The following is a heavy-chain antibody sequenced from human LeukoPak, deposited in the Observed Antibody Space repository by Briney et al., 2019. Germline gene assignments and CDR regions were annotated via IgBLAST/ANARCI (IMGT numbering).Heavy chain of an antibody. Sequence: PSETLSLTCAVYSGSSSGYYWSWIRQPPGKGLEWIGEINDRGSTRSSYNPSLKSRVTISVDTSKNQFSLKLSSVTAADTAVYYCARGRDVLRFLEWYRVYFDYWGQGTQVTVSS. CDR3: ARGRDVLRFLEWYRVYFDY. D-gene: IGHD3-3*01. CDR1: SGSSSGYY. V-gene: IGHV4-34*01. CDR2: INDRGSTRS. J-gene: IGHJ4*02.